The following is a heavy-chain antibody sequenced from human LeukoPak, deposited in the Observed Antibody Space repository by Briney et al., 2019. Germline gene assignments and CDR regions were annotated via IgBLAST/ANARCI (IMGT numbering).Heavy chain of an antibody. CDR3: ARPFGGYKSVSYQKNAFDI. J-gene: IGHJ3*02. CDR1: GYTFTSYD. V-gene: IGHV1-8*03. Sequence: RASVKVSCKASGYTFTSYDINWVRQATGQGLEWMGWMNPNSGNTGYAQKFQGRVTITRNTSISTAYMELSSLRSEDTAVYYCARPFGGYKSVSYQKNAFDIWGQGTMVTVSS. D-gene: IGHD5-24*01. CDR2: MNPNSGNT.